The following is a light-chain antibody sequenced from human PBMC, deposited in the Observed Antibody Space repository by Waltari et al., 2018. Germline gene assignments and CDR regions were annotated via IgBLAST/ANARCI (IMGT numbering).Light chain of an antibody. Sequence: EIVLTQSPGTLSLSPGERATLSCRASQSVGRSLAWYQQKPGQAPRLLIYGASSRATGVPDRFSGSGSGTDFSLTISRLVPEDFAVYYCQHYVRLPVTFGQGTKVEIK. CDR3: QHYVRLPVT. CDR2: GAS. J-gene: IGKJ1*01. V-gene: IGKV3-20*01. CDR1: QSVGRS.